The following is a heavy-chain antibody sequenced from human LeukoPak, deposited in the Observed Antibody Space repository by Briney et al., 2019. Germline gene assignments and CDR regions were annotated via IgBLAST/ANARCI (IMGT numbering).Heavy chain of an antibody. CDR1: GDSVSSNSAA. D-gene: IGHD2-15*01. J-gene: IGHJ5*02. CDR2: TYYRSKWYN. Sequence: SQTLSLTCGISGDSVSSNSAAWNWIRQSPSRGLEWLGRTYYRSKWYNDYAVSVKSRITINQDTSKNQFSLQLNSVTPEDTAVYYCARVGRYCSGGSCYSVLQNWFDPWGQGTLVTVSS. CDR3: ARVGRYCSGGSCYSVLQNWFDP. V-gene: IGHV6-1*01.